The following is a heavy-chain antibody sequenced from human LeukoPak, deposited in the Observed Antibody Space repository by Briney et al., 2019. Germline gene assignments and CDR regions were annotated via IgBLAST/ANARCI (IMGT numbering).Heavy chain of an antibody. V-gene: IGHV4-4*07. Sequence: SSETLSLTCTVSGGSISSYYWSWIRQPAGKGLEWIGRIYTSGSTNYNPSLKSRVTISVDTSKNQFSLKLSSVTAADTAVYYCARGAVRWSSGRLVLSFDYWGQGTLVTVSS. CDR1: GGSISSYY. CDR2: IYTSGST. D-gene: IGHD6-19*01. J-gene: IGHJ4*02. CDR3: ARGAVRWSSGRLVLSFDY.